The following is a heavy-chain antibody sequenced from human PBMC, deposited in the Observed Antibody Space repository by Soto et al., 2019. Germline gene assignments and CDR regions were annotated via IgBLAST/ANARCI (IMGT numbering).Heavy chain of an antibody. V-gene: IGHV3-64D*06. CDR1: GFTFSTYA. J-gene: IGHJ4*02. CDR3: VKDRWVDY. D-gene: IGHD1-26*01. CDR2: ISSNGGST. Sequence: EVQLVESGGGLVQPGGSPRLSCSVSGFTFSTYAMHWVRQAPGKGLEYVSSISSNGGSTYYADSVKGRFTISRDNSKNTLYLQMSSLRTEDTALYYCVKDRWVDYWGQGILVTVSS.